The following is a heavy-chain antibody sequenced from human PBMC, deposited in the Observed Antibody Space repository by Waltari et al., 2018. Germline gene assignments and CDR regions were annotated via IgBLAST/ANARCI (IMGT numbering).Heavy chain of an antibody. CDR1: GGSFSGYY. J-gene: IGHJ3*02. V-gene: IGHV4-34*01. CDR3: AVTCIAARQDVGDAFDI. Sequence: QVQLQQWGAGLLKPSETLSLTCAVYGGSFSGYYWSWIRQPPGKGLEGIGEINHSGSTNYNPSLKGRVTISGDTSKNQFSLKRSSVTAADTAVYYCAVTCIAARQDVGDAFDIWGQGTMVTVSS. CDR2: INHSGST. D-gene: IGHD6-6*01.